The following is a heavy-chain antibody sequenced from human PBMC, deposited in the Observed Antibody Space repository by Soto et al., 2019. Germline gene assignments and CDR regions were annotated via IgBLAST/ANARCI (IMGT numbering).Heavy chain of an antibody. Sequence: EVQLVESGGGLVQPGRSLRLSCAASGFTFDDYAMHWVRQAPGKGLEWVSGISWNSGRIGYADSVKGRFTISRDNAKNSLYLQMNSLRAEDTALYYCAKVGYSSSWYNWFDPWGQGTLVTVSS. CDR3: AKVGYSSSWYNWFDP. CDR2: ISWNSGRI. D-gene: IGHD6-13*01. V-gene: IGHV3-9*01. J-gene: IGHJ5*02. CDR1: GFTFDDYA.